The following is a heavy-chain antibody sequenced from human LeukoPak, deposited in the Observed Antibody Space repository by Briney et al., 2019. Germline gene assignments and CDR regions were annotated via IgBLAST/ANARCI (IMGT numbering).Heavy chain of an antibody. CDR3: ARSPTAYCDGDCFRYFDY. CDR1: GFTVSNNY. J-gene: IGHJ4*02. CDR2: ISGSGNSS. D-gene: IGHD2-21*02. Sequence: PGGSLRLSCAASGFTVSNNYMSWVRQAPGKGLQWVSGISGSGNSSYYADSVKGRFTISRDNSKNTLYLQMNSLRGDDTAVYYCARSPTAYCDGDCFRYFDYWGQGTLGTVSS. V-gene: IGHV3-23*01.